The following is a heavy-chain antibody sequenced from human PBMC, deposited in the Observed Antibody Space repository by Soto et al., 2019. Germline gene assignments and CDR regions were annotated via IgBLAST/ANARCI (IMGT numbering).Heavy chain of an antibody. Sequence: GGSLRLSCAASGFSFSAYGIHWVRQAPGKGLEWVAFIQNDESAKHYADPVKGRFTISRDNFKNTASVQMNSLRAEDTAVYYCAREYSGRGLHAFYGWGQGTMVTVSS. CDR3: AREYSGRGLHAFYG. J-gene: IGHJ3*01. D-gene: IGHD5-12*01. CDR1: GFSFSAYG. V-gene: IGHV3-30*02. CDR2: IQNDESAK.